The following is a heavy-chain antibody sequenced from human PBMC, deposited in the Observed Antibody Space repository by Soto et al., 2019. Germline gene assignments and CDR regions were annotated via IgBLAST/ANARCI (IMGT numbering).Heavy chain of an antibody. CDR3: ALQEMATIYDYLDY. CDR1: GGSISSSSYY. V-gene: IGHV4-39*01. J-gene: IGHJ4*02. D-gene: IGHD5-12*01. CDR2: IYYSGST. Sequence: QLQLQESGPGLVKPSETLSLTCTVSGGSISSSSYYWGWIRQPPGKGLEWLGGIYYSGSTYYNPSHHIRVAITVDTSKDPFSLKLSKVTAAASAVYYCALQEMATIYDYLDYWGQRTLVTVSS.